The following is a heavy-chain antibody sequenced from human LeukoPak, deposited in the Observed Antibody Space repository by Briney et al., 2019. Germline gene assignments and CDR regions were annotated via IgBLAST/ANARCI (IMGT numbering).Heavy chain of an antibody. D-gene: IGHD3-3*01. CDR1: GVTFSTFW. V-gene: IGHV3-7*03. J-gene: IGHJ2*01. CDR2: IKQGGSEK. Sequence: PGGSLTLSCSASGVTFSTFWMNWPRPAPGKGREWVANIKQGGSEKYYVDSVKGRFTLSRDSAKNSLYLQMNSLRAEDTAVYYCARAEWSNWYFDLWGRGALVTVSS. CDR3: ARAEWSNWYFDL.